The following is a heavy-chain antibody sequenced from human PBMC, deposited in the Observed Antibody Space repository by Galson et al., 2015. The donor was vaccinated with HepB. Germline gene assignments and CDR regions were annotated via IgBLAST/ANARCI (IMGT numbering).Heavy chain of an antibody. CDR2: TYCRSKWYN. CDR1: GDSVSSNSVA. Sequence: CAISGDSVSSNSVAWNWIRQSPSRGLEWLGRTYCRSKWYNEYAGSVKSRITLNPDTSKNQFSLQLNSVTPEDTAVYYCTRGRGNAFDIWGQGTMVTVSS. CDR3: TRGRGNAFDI. J-gene: IGHJ3*02. V-gene: IGHV6-1*01.